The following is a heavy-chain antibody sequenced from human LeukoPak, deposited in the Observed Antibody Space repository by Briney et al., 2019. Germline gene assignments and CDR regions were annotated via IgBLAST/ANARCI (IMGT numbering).Heavy chain of an antibody. D-gene: IGHD3-22*01. CDR1: GFTFSNYA. J-gene: IGHJ3*02. Sequence: GGSLRLSCAASGFTFSNYAMSWVRQAPGKGLEWVSASSGSGGSTYYADSVKGRFTISRDNSKNTLYLQMKSLRAEDTAEYYCAKHYYYDSSGPDVFDIWGQGTMVNVSS. CDR2: SSGSGGST. CDR3: AKHYYYDSSGPDVFDI. V-gene: IGHV3-23*01.